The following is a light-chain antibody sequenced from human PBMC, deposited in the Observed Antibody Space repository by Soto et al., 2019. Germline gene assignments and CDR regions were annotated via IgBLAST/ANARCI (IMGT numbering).Light chain of an antibody. Sequence: LLTQSPATMSVSPGQRVPLSCRASQSISSYLAWYQQRPGQPSRLLIYDASNRATGIPARFSGSGSGTDFTLTIRSLEPEDLAVYYCQQRSNWPPITFGQGTRLEIK. CDR1: QSISSY. J-gene: IGKJ5*01. V-gene: IGKV3-11*01. CDR2: DAS. CDR3: QQRSNWPPIT.